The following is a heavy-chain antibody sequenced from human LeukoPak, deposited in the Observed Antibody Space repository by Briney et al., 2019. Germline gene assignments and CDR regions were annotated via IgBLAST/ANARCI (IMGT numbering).Heavy chain of an antibody. CDR3: ARPQDYTVTKEYYFDY. Sequence: ASVKVSCKASGYTFTSYGISWVRQAPGQGLEWKGWISAYNGNTNYAQKLQGRVTMTTDTSTSTAYMELRSLRSDDTAVYYCARPQDYTVTKEYYFDYWGQGTLVTVSS. CDR1: GYTFTSYG. CDR2: ISAYNGNT. J-gene: IGHJ4*02. D-gene: IGHD4-17*01. V-gene: IGHV1-18*04.